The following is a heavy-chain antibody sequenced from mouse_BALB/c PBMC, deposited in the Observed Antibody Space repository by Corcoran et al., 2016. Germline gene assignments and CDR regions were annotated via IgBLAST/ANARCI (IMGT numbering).Heavy chain of an antibody. D-gene: IGHD3-2*01. J-gene: IGHJ3*01. V-gene: IGHV14-3*02. Sequence: EVQLQQSGAELVKPGASVKLSCTASGFNIKDTYMHWVKQRPEQGLEWIGRIDPANGNTKYDPKFQGKATITADTSSNTAYLQLSSLTSEDTAVYYCARGRQLGLREFAYWGQGTLVTVSA. CDR1: GFNIKDTY. CDR3: ARGRQLGLREFAY. CDR2: IDPANGNT.